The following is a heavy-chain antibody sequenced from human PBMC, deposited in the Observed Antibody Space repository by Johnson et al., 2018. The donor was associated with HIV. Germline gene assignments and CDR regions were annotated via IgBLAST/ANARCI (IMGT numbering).Heavy chain of an antibody. V-gene: IGHV3-66*01. D-gene: IGHD5-24*01. J-gene: IGHJ3*02. CDR3: ARACRDGYTCDAFDI. CDR2: IYSGGTT. Sequence: EVQLVESGGALVQPGGSLRLSCAASGFTVSSNYMSWVRQAPGKGLEWVSVIYSGGTTYYADSVKGRFTISRDNSKNTLYLKMNSLRAEDTAVYYCARACRDGYTCDAFDIWGQGTMVTVSS. CDR1: GFTVSSNY.